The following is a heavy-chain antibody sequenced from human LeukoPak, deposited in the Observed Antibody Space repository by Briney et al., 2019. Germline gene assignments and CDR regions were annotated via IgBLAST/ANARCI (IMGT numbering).Heavy chain of an antibody. CDR3: TSQYGDYDGGDY. Sequence: PGGSLRLSCAASGFTFSSYAMSWVRQAPGKGLEWVSAISGSGGSTYYADSVKGRFTISRDNSKNTAYLQMNSLKTEDTAVYYCTSQYGDYDGGDYWGQGTLVTVSS. CDR1: GFTFSSYA. J-gene: IGHJ4*02. V-gene: IGHV3-23*01. CDR2: ISGSGGST. D-gene: IGHD4-17*01.